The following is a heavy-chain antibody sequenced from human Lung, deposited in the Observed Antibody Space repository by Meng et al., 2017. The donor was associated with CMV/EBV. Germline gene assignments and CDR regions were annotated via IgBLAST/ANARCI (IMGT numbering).Heavy chain of an antibody. J-gene: IGHJ6*02. CDR3: VRDCSVASCYDFYYYGMDV. V-gene: IGHV1-69*05. CDR1: GGTFNSYS. Sequence: SVXVSXKASGGTFNSYSISWVRQAPGQGLEWMGGSIPMYATVNYAQKFQGRVTITTDESASTAYMELSSLRSEDTGVYYCVRDCSVASCYDFYYYGMDVWGRGTTVTVSS. CDR2: SIPMYATV. D-gene: IGHD2-2*01.